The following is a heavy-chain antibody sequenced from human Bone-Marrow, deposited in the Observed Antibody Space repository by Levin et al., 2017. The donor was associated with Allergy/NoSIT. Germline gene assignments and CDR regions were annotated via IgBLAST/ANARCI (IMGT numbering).Heavy chain of an antibody. J-gene: IGHJ4*02. CDR2: IYSAGST. CDR3: ARGGPYGY. V-gene: IGHV3-53*01. CDR1: GFTFSSYS. Sequence: GGSLRLSCAASGFTFSSYSMSWVRQAPGKGLEWVSVIYSAGSTYYADSVRGRFTISRDNSKNTLFLQMNSLRADDTAVYYCARGGPYGYWGQGTLVTVSS. D-gene: IGHD3-16*01.